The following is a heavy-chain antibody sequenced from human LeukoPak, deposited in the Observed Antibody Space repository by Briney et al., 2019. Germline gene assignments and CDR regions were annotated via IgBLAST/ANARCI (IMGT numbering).Heavy chain of an antibody. CDR1: GFTFSSYW. CDR2: IKQDGSEK. CDR3: AREMSPISIRDYQLLSAFDY. J-gene: IGHJ4*02. Sequence: PGGSLRLSCAASGFTFSSYWMSWVRQAPGKGLEWVANIKQDGSEKYYVDSVKGRFTISRDNAKNSLYLQMNSLRAEDTAVYYCAREMSPISIRDYQLLSAFDYWGQGTLVTVSS. D-gene: IGHD2-2*01. V-gene: IGHV3-7*01.